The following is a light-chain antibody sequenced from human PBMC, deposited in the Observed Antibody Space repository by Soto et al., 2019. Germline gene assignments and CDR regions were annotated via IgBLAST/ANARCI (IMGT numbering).Light chain of an antibody. J-gene: IGLJ1*01. CDR2: SND. V-gene: IGLV1-44*01. Sequence: QSVLTQPPSAAGTPGERVTISCSRSMYNIGSNNVYWYQQLPGTAPKLLIYSNDKRPSGAPDRFSGSKSGTSASLPITGLQSEDEADYYCAAWDNSLNGVYVFGPGTKVTVL. CDR1: MYNIGSNN. CDR3: AAWDNSLNGVYV.